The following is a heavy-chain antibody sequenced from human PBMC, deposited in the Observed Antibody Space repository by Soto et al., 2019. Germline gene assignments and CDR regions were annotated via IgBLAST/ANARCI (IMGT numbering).Heavy chain of an antibody. J-gene: IGHJ6*02. CDR3: AREPQLDSDGYGYYYYGMDV. V-gene: IGHV4-34*01. CDR1: GGSFSGYY. CDR2: TNHSGST. D-gene: IGHD5-18*01. Sequence: QVQLQQWGAGLLKPSETLSLTCAVYGGSFSGYYWSWIRQPQGTGMEWIGETNHSGSTSYNPSLKSRVTISVNTPKNQLSLKLSSVTAADTAVYYCAREPQLDSDGYGYYYYGMDVWGQGTTVTVSS.